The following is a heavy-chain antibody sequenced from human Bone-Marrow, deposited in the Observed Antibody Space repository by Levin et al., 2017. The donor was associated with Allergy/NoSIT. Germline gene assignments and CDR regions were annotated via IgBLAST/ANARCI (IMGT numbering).Heavy chain of an antibody. Sequence: AASVKVSCKTSGYTFSTYGISWVRQAPGQGLEWVGWISAYNGNTNEAQKVQGRLTMTTDTSTSTADMELRSLRSDDTAVYYCARGKNGVVDYWGQGSLVVVSS. D-gene: IGHD2-8*01. CDR1: GYTFSTYG. CDR3: ARGKNGVVDY. CDR2: ISAYNGNT. J-gene: IGHJ4*02. V-gene: IGHV1-18*01.